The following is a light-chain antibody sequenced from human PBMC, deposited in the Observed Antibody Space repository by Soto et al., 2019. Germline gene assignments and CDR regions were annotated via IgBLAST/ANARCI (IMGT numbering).Light chain of an antibody. CDR3: QQYNDWPPIT. CDR2: HAS. V-gene: IGKV3-15*01. CDR1: ESVTRN. Sequence: EIVLTQSPVILSVSPGETATLSCRASESVTRNLAWYQHMPGQAPRLLVFHASVRATGIPDRFSGSGPGTEFSLTISNLQSEDFAVYFCQQYNDWPPITFGQGTRLEIK. J-gene: IGKJ5*01.